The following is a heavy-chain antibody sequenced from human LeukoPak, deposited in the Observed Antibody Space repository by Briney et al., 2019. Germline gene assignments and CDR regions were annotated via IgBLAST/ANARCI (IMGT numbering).Heavy chain of an antibody. D-gene: IGHD2-2*01. CDR1: GYSFTSYW. CDR3: ARADCSSTSCPGGGDY. V-gene: IGHV5-51*01. CDR2: IYPGDSDT. J-gene: IGHJ4*02. Sequence: GEPLKISCKGSGYSFTSYWIGWVRQMPGKGLEWIGIIYPGDSDTRYSPSFQGQVTISADKSIGTAYLQWSSLKASDTAMYYCARADCSSTSCPGGGDYWGQGTLVTASS.